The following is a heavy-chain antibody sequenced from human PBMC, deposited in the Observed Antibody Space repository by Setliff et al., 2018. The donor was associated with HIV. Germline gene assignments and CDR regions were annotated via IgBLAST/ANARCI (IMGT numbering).Heavy chain of an antibody. D-gene: IGHD3-10*01. J-gene: IGHJ3*02. Sequence: SETLSLTCTVSGDLINNHNWNWIRQSPEKGLEWLGNIHYSGTSNYNSSLKSRIVISLDTSKKQFSLHFYSVTAADTAVYYCARYYYGSGSRQIDAFDIWGQGTMVTVSS. CDR1: GDLINNHN. CDR2: IHYSGTS. CDR3: ARYYYGSGSRQIDAFDI. V-gene: IGHV4-59*08.